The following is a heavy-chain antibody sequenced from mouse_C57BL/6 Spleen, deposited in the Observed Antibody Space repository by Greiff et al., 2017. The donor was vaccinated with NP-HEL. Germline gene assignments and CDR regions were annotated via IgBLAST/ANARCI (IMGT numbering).Heavy chain of an antibody. D-gene: IGHD1-1*01. Sequence: EVKLMESGPVLVKPGASVKMSCKASGYTFTDYYMNWVKQSHGKSLEWIGVINPYNGGTSYNQKFKGKATLTGDKSSSTAYMERNSLTSEDSAVYCCASTTVVAEKFAYWGQGTLVTVSA. V-gene: IGHV1-19*01. CDR1: GYTFTDYY. CDR3: ASTTVVAEKFAY. J-gene: IGHJ3*01. CDR2: INPYNGGT.